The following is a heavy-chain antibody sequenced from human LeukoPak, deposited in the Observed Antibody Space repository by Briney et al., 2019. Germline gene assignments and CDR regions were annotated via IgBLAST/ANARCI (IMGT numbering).Heavy chain of an antibody. Sequence: GGSLRLSCAASGFTVSSNYMSWVRQAPGKGLEWVSVIYSGGSTYYADSVKGRFTISRDNSKNTLYLQMNSLKTEDTAVYYCTTSYYDYVWGSPNLDYWGQGTLVTVSS. V-gene: IGHV3-53*01. CDR3: TTSYYDYVWGSPNLDY. CDR1: GFTVSSNY. J-gene: IGHJ4*02. D-gene: IGHD3-16*01. CDR2: IYSGGST.